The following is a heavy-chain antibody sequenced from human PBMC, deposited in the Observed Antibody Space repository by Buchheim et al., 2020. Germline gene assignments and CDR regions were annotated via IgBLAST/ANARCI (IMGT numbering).Heavy chain of an antibody. D-gene: IGHD1-26*01. J-gene: IGHJ5*02. CDR2: ISYDGSNK. CDR3: ARDQSSGIRGYNWFDP. V-gene: IGHV3-30-3*01. CDR1: GFTFSSYA. Sequence: QVQLVESGGGVVQPGRSLRLSCAASGFTFSSYAMHWVRQAPGKGLEWVAVISYDGSNKYYADSVKGRFTISRDNSKNTLYLQMNSLRAEDTAVYYCARDQSSGIRGYNWFDPWGQGTL.